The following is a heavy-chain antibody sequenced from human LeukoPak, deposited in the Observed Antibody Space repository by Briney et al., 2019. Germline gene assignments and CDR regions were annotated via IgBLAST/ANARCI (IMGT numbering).Heavy chain of an antibody. Sequence: PSETLSLTCTVSGGSISNYYWSWIRQPPGKGLEWIGYIYYTGNTNYNPSLKSRVTISEDTSKNQVSLKLSSVTAADTAVYYCVRHSRVVAFDYWGQGNLVTVSS. CDR1: GGSISNYY. CDR2: IYYTGNT. D-gene: IGHD2-15*01. J-gene: IGHJ4*02. CDR3: VRHSRVVAFDY. V-gene: IGHV4-59*08.